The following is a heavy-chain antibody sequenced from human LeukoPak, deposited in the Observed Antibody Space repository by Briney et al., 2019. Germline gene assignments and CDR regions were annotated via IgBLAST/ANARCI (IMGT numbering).Heavy chain of an antibody. Sequence: SETLSLTCTVSGGSIRSYYWSWIRQPPGKGLEWIGYIYYSGSTNSNPSLKSRVTISLDTSKNQFSLKLTSVTAGDTAVYYCARYGSGTYSFDYWGQGTLVVVSS. D-gene: IGHD3-10*01. CDR2: IYYSGST. V-gene: IGHV4-59*01. CDR1: GGSIRSYY. CDR3: ARYGSGTYSFDY. J-gene: IGHJ4*02.